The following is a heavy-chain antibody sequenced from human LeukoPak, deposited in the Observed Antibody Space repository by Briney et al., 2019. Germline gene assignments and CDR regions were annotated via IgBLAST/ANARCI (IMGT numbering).Heavy chain of an antibody. V-gene: IGHV3-23*01. Sequence: PGGSLRLSCAASGFTFSTYAMSWVPQPPGKGLEWVSAISGNGGSTYYADSVKGRFTISRDNSKNTVVLQMNSLRAEDTAVYYCAKGYYDSGSYSWFDPWGQGTLVTVSS. CDR2: ISGNGGST. CDR1: GFTFSTYA. J-gene: IGHJ5*02. CDR3: AKGYYDSGSYSWFDP. D-gene: IGHD3-10*01.